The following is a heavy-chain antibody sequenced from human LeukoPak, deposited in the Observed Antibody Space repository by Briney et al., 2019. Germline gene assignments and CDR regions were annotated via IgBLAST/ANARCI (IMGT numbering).Heavy chain of an antibody. D-gene: IGHD5-18*01. J-gene: IGHJ6*02. V-gene: IGHV4-59*08. Sequence: SETLSLTCTVSGGSISSYSWSWIRQPPGKGLEWIGYIYYSGSTNYNPSLKSRVTISVDTSKNQFSLKLTSVTAADTAVYYCARHRIQPPVLMDVWGQGTTVTVSS. CDR3: ARHRIQPPVLMDV. CDR1: GGSISSYS. CDR2: IYYSGST.